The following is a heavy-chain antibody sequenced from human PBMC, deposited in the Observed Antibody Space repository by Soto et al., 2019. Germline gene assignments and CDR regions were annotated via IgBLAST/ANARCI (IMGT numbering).Heavy chain of an antibody. D-gene: IGHD3-22*01. V-gene: IGHV1-46*01. CDR2: INPSGGST. CDR3: AGDSYYYDSSGYYRYLNY. CDR1: GYTFTSYY. Sequence: ASVKVSCKASGYTFTSYYMHWVRQAPGQGLEWMGIINPSGGSTSYAQKFQGRVTMTRDTSTSTVYMELSSLRSEDTAVYYCAGDSYYYDSSGYYRYLNYWGQGTLVTVSS. J-gene: IGHJ4*02.